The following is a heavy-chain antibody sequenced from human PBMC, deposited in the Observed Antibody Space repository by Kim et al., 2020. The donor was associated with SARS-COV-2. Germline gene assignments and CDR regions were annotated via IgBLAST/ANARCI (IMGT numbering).Heavy chain of an antibody. J-gene: IGHJ6*02. Sequence: SETLSLTCTVSGGSISSGGYYWSWIRQHPGKGLEWIGYIYYSGSTYYNPSLKSRVTISVDTSKNQFSLKLSSVTAADTAVYYCARDRMATPLGYYYYGMDVWGQGTTVTVSS. CDR2: IYYSGST. D-gene: IGHD5-12*01. CDR3: ARDRMATPLGYYYYGMDV. CDR1: GGSISSGGYY. V-gene: IGHV4-31*03.